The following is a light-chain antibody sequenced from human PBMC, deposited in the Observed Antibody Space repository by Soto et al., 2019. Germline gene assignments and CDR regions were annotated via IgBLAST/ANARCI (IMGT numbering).Light chain of an antibody. CDR1: SSDVGGYDY. V-gene: IGLV2-8*01. Sequence: QSVLTQPPSASGSAGQSGTISCTGTSSDVGGYDYVSWYQQHPGKAPKLMIYEVTIRPSGVSDRFSGSKSGNTASLTVSGLQAEDEADYYCSSYTGGNPSYVFGTGTKVTVL. CDR3: SSYTGGNPSYV. J-gene: IGLJ1*01. CDR2: EVT.